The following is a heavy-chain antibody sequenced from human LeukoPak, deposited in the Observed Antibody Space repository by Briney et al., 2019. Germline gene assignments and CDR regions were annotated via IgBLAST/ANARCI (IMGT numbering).Heavy chain of an antibody. J-gene: IGHJ4*02. Sequence: SETLSLTCTVSGGSISSSSFYWGWVRQPPGKGLEWIGSIYYSGSTYFNPSLKSRVTISVDTSKNQFSLKLRSVTAADTAVYYCARLSRRYNSGTLDYWGQGTVVTVSS. CDR3: ARLSRRYNSGTLDY. CDR1: GGSISSSSFY. D-gene: IGHD3-10*01. V-gene: IGHV4-39*01. CDR2: IYYSGST.